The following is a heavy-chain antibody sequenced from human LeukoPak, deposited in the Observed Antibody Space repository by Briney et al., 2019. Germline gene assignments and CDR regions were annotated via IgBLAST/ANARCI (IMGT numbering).Heavy chain of an antibody. CDR1: GFTFSSYS. D-gene: IGHD3-10*01. CDR2: ISSSSSYI. CDR3: ARALLPWFGETQFDI. V-gene: IGHV3-21*01. J-gene: IGHJ3*02. Sequence: PGGSLRLSCAASGFTFSSYSMNWVRQAPGKGLEWVSSISSSSSYIYYADSVKGRFTISRDNAKNSLYLQMNSLRAEDTAVYYCARALLPWFGETQFDIWGQGTMVTVSS.